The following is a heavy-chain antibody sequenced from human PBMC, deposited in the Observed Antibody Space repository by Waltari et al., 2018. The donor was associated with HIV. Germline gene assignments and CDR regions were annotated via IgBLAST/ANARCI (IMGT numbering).Heavy chain of an antibody. V-gene: IGHV1-69*01. D-gene: IGHD3-10*01. Sequence: QVQLVQSGAELKKPGSSVKVSCRASGGIFSSNGITWVRQAPGQGLEWMGGFIPIFRKPNYAQKFQGRVTITADESTGTAYMELRSLRSEDTAVYYCARRFTWNKSYYYYGLAVWGQGTTVTVSS. CDR2: FIPIFRKP. CDR3: ARRFTWNKSYYYYGLAV. J-gene: IGHJ6*02. CDR1: GGIFSSNG.